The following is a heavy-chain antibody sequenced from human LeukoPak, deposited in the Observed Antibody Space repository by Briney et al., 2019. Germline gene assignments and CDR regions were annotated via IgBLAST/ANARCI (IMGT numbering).Heavy chain of an antibody. CDR2: ISSSSSYI. D-gene: IGHD3-3*01. CDR1: GFTFRSYS. Sequence: PGGSLRLSCAASGFTFRSYSMNWVRQAPGKGLEWVSSISSSSSYIYYADSVKGRFTISRDNAKNSLYLQMNSLRAEDTAVYYCARVYSTIFGVVRNWFDPWGQGTLVTVSS. J-gene: IGHJ5*02. V-gene: IGHV3-21*01. CDR3: ARVYSTIFGVVRNWFDP.